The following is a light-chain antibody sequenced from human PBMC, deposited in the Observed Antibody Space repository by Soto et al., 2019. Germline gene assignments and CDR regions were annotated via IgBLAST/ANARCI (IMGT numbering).Light chain of an antibody. J-gene: IGKJ5*01. CDR3: MQGTHWPIT. CDR1: QSLVHSDGIAY. CDR2: KVS. Sequence: DAVMTQSPLSLPVTLGQPASISCRSNQSLVHSDGIAYFSWFQQRPGRSPRRLIYKVSNRDSGVPARFSGSGSGTDFALKISRVEAEDVGVYDGMQGTHWPITVGQGTRLEIK. V-gene: IGKV2-30*02.